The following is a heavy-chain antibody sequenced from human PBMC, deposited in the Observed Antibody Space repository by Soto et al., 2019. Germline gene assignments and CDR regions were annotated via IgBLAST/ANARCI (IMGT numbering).Heavy chain of an antibody. CDR1: GFTVSNYA. Sequence: EVQLLESGGGLVQPGGSLRLSCAASGFTVSNYAVTWVRQAPGKGLEWVSTISGSGGSTYYADSVKGRFTISRDNSKNTLSLQMNSLRAADTAVYYCAKDQGSSWYEIDYWGQGTLVTVSS. V-gene: IGHV3-23*01. J-gene: IGHJ4*02. D-gene: IGHD6-13*01. CDR2: ISGSGGST. CDR3: AKDQGSSWYEIDY.